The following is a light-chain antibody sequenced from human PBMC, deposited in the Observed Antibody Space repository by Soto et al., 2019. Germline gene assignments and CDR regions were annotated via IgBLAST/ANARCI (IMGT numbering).Light chain of an antibody. J-gene: IGLJ2*01. CDR2: DVT. V-gene: IGLV2-14*01. CDR3: SSYTSTSSVL. CDR1: SSDVGGYDY. Sequence: QSALTQPASVSGSPGQSITISCSGTSSDVGGYDYVSWYHQHPGKAPKVMIYDVTNRPSGVSSRFSGSKSGNTASLTISGLQAEDEADYYCSSYTSTSSVLFGVGTKLTV.